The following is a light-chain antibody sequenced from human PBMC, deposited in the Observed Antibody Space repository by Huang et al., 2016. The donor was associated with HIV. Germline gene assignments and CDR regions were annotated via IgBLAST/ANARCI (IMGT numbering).Light chain of an antibody. Sequence: DIQMTQSPSAMSASVGDRVTITCRASQGIGNHLAWFQQKPGKGPKRLIDGASSLKSGVPARFSGSGSGTEFTLTISSLQPEDFATYYCLQHNSYPLTFGGGTKVEIK. CDR1: QGIGNH. CDR2: GAS. CDR3: LQHNSYPLT. J-gene: IGKJ4*01. V-gene: IGKV1-17*03.